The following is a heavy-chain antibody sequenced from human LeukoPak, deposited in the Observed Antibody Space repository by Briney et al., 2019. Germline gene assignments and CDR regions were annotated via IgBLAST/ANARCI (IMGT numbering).Heavy chain of an antibody. D-gene: IGHD4-17*01. CDR2: INHSGST. CDR1: GGSISSSDYY. J-gene: IGHJ4*02. CDR3: ARGPTLTTDY. V-gene: IGHV4-39*07. Sequence: SETLSLTCTVSGGSISSSDYYWSWIRQPPGKGLEWIGEINHSGSTNYNPSLKSRVTISVDTSKNQFSLKLSSVTAADTAVYYCARGPTLTTDYWGQGTLVTVSS.